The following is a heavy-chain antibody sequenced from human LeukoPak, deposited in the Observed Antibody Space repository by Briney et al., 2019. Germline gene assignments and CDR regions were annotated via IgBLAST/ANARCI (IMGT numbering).Heavy chain of an antibody. V-gene: IGHV1-18*01. Sequence: VASVKLSCKASGFTFTGYYMHWVRQAPGQGLEWMGWISAYDGNTNYAHKFQGRVTMPRDTSTNTAYLELRSLRSDDTAVYYCARQKSFYGSESHYNVRLFDYWGQGTLVTVSS. J-gene: IGHJ4*02. CDR2: ISAYDGNT. CDR3: ARQKSFYGSESHYNVRLFDY. CDR1: GFTFTGYY. D-gene: IGHD3-10*01.